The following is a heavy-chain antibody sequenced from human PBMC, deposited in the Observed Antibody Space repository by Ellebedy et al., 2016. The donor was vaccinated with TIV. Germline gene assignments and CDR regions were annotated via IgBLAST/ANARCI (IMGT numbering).Heavy chain of an antibody. Sequence: PGGSLRLSCAASGFTFSSYSMNWVRQAPGKGLEWVSSISSSSSYIYYADSVKGRFTISRDNSKNTLYLQMNSLRAEDTAVYYCAKVRNIVVVPALYGMDVWGQGTTVTVSS. CDR2: ISSSSSYI. D-gene: IGHD2-2*01. CDR3: AKVRNIVVVPALYGMDV. V-gene: IGHV3-21*04. J-gene: IGHJ6*02. CDR1: GFTFSSYS.